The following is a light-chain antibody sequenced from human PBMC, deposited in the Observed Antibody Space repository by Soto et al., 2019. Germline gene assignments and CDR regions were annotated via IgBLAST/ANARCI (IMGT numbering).Light chain of an antibody. CDR1: QDISTY. Sequence: DIQMTQAPSSLSASVGDRVTITCRARQDISTYLAWYQQKPGKVPKLLISAAYNLQSGVPSRFSGSGSGTVLTLAISSLQPEDVATYYCQKYDNAPLTFGGGTKVEIK. CDR2: AAY. CDR3: QKYDNAPLT. V-gene: IGKV1-27*01. J-gene: IGKJ4*01.